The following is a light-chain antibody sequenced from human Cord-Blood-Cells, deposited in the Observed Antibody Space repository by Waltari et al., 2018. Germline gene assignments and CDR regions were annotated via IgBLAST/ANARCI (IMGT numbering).Light chain of an antibody. CDR2: EVS. Sequence: QSALTQPASVSGAPGPSITISCTGTSSYVGGYHYVPWYQQHPSKAPKLMIYEVSNGTAGISNRFAGSRSGNTASLTISGLQAEDDADYYCSSYTSSSTLVFGTGTKFTVL. V-gene: IGLV2-14*01. J-gene: IGLJ1*01. CDR3: SSYTSSSTLV. CDR1: SSYVGGYHY.